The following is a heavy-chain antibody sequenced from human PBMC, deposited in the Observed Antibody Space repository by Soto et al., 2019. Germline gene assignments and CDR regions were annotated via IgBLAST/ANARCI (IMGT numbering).Heavy chain of an antibody. J-gene: IGHJ4*02. D-gene: IGHD4-17*01. CDR2: ISYDGSNK. Sequence: GSLRLSCAASGFTFSSYAMHWVRQAPGKGLEWVAVISYDGSNKYYADSVKGRFTISRDNSKNTLYLQMNSLRAEDTAVYYCASTYGDYFDYWGQGTLVTVSS. CDR1: GFTFSSYA. CDR3: ASTYGDYFDY. V-gene: IGHV3-30-3*01.